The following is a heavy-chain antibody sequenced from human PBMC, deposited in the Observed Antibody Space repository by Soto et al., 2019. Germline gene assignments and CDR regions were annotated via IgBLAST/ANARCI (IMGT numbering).Heavy chain of an antibody. CDR2: IYHSGST. CDR3: AWGTRHDYGDYRDY. D-gene: IGHD4-17*01. V-gene: IGHV4-30-2*01. Sequence: SETLSLTCAVSGGSISSGGYSWSWIRQPPGKGLEWIGYIYHSGSTYYNPSLKSRVTISVDRSKNQFSLKLSSVTAADTAVYYFAWGTRHDYGDYRDYWGQGILVTRSS. CDR1: GGSISSGGYS. J-gene: IGHJ4*02.